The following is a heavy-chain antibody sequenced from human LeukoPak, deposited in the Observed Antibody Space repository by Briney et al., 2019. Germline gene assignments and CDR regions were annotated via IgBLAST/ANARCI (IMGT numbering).Heavy chain of an antibody. CDR2: MNPNSGNT. J-gene: IGHJ4*02. V-gene: IGHV1-8*03. CDR3: ARGESEWLDFDY. D-gene: IGHD3-3*01. CDR1: GYTFTSYD. Sequence: PGSSVKVSCKASGYTFTSYDINWVRQATGQGLEWMGWMNPNSGNTGYAQKFQGRVTITRNTSISTAYMELSSLRSEDTAVYYCARGESEWLDFDYWGQGTLVTVSS.